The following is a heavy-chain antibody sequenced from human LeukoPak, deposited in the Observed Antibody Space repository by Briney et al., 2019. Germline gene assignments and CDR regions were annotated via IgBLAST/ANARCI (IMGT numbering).Heavy chain of an antibody. D-gene: IGHD3-22*01. CDR1: GFTFSSYW. J-gene: IGHJ4*02. Sequence: GGSLRLSCAASGFTFSSYWMHWVRQAPGKGLLWVSRISDGGSTTTYADSVKGRFTISRDNAKNTLYLQMNGLRAEDTAVYYCSRSAYYDGSGNYYDYWGQGTLVTVSS. CDR2: ISDGGSTT. V-gene: IGHV3-74*01. CDR3: SRSAYYDGSGNYYDY.